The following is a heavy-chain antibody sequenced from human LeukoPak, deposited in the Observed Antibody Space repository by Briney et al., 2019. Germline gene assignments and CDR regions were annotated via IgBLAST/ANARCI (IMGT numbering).Heavy chain of an antibody. CDR3: ARDLWYYYDSSGHGAWFDP. V-gene: IGHV4-34*01. D-gene: IGHD3-22*01. J-gene: IGHJ5*02. Sequence: SETLSLTCAVCGGSFSGYYWSWIRQPPGKGLEWIGSMYYSGSTGRTYYNSSLKSRVTISVDTSKNQFSLKLSSVTAADTAVYYCARDLWYYYDSSGHGAWFDPWGQGTLVTVSS. CDR2: MYYSGST. CDR1: GGSFSGYY.